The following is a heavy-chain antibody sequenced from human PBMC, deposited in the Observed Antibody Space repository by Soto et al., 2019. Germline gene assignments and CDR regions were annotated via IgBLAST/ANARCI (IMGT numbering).Heavy chain of an antibody. J-gene: IGHJ4*02. Sequence: EVQLLESGGGLVQPGGSLRLSCAASGFTFSSYAMNWVRQAPGKGLEWVSVISGSGGSTYYADSVKGWFTISRDNSKNTPYLQMNSLRAEDTAVYYCARRSSGWYFDYWGQGTLVTVSS. CDR3: ARRSSGWYFDY. D-gene: IGHD6-19*01. CDR1: GFTFSSYA. V-gene: IGHV3-23*01. CDR2: ISGSGGST.